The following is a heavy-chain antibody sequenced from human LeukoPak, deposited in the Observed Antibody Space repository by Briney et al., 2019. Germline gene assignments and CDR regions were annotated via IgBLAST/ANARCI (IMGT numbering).Heavy chain of an antibody. Sequence: SETLSLTCAVYGGSFSGYYWSWIRQPPGKGLEWIGEINHSGSTNYNPSLKSRVTISVDTSKNQFSLKLSSVTAADTAVYYCARDRGIAAAGYYFDYWGQGTLVTVSS. D-gene: IGHD6-13*01. CDR1: GGSFSGYY. V-gene: IGHV4-34*01. CDR3: ARDRGIAAAGYYFDY. CDR2: INHSGST. J-gene: IGHJ4*02.